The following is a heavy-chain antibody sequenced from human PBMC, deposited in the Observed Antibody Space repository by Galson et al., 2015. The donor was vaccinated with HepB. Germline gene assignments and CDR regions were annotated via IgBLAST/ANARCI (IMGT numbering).Heavy chain of an antibody. CDR1: GVSTSSSSYY. CDR3: ARHVGESGSYGMDV. Sequence: ETLSLTCAVSGVSTSSSSYYWSWLRQPPGRGLEWIGSIYYTATTYYDPSLKSRVTISLDTSKNQFSLRLHSVTAADTAVYYSARHVGESGSYGMDVWGQGTTVTVSS. CDR2: IYYTATT. J-gene: IGHJ6*02. V-gene: IGHV4-39*01. D-gene: IGHD3-10*01.